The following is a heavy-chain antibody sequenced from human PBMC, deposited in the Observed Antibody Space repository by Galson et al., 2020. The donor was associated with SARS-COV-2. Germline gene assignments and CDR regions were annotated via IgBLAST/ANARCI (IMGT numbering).Heavy chain of an antibody. Sequence: GASVQVSCKASGFTFTSSVVQWVRQARGQRLEWMGWIVVGSANTNYAQKFQERVTITRDMSTSTAYMELSSLRSEDTAVYYCAASSSGWYFGFWGQGTLVTVSS. CDR2: IVVGSANT. CDR1: GFTFTSSV. V-gene: IGHV1-58*01. D-gene: IGHD6-19*01. CDR3: AASSSGWYFGF. J-gene: IGHJ4*02.